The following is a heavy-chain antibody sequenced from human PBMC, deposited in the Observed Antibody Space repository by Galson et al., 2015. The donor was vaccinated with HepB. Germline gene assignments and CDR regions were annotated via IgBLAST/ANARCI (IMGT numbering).Heavy chain of an antibody. V-gene: IGHV3-15*01. J-gene: IGHJ4*02. CDR3: TTSDHRPY. Sequence: SLRLSCAASGFTFTNAWMSWVRQAPGGGLEWVGRIKSITEGGTIDYGAPVKDRFSISRDDSKNTLYLQMNSLKTEDTAVYYCTTSDHRPYWGQGSLVTVSS. D-gene: IGHD1-14*01. CDR2: IKSITEGGTI. CDR1: GFTFTNAW.